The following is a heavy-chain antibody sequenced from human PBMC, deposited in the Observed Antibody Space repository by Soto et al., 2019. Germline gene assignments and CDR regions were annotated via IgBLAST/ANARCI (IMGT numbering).Heavy chain of an antibody. CDR2: IYFSGFT. J-gene: IGHJ4*02. D-gene: IGHD2-8*02. Sequence: SETLSLTCAVYGGSFSGYYWSWIRQPPGEGLEWIGYIYFSGFTNYNPSLKSRVAISLDMSRFQFSLKLASVTAADTAVYYCATAPTGRYWGFFDSWGRGTLVTVSS. CDR1: GGSFSGYY. CDR3: ATAPTGRYWGFFDS. V-gene: IGHV4-34*11.